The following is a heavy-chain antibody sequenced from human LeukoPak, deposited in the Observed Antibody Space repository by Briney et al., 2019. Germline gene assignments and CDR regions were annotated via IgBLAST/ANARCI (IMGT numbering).Heavy chain of an antibody. D-gene: IGHD6-13*01. CDR2: INHSGST. J-gene: IGHJ4*02. CDR3: IGAAAGTDFDY. CDR1: GGSFSGYY. Sequence: PSETLSLTCAVYGGSFSGYYWSWIRQPPGKGLEWIGEINHSGSTNYNPSLKSRVTISVDTSKNQFSLKLSSVTAADTAVYYCIGAAAGTDFDYWGQGTLVTVSS. V-gene: IGHV4-34*03.